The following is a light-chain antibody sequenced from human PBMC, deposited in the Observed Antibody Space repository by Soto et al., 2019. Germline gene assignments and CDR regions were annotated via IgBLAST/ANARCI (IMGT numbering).Light chain of an antibody. CDR2: GAS. Sequence: EIVLTQSPGTLSLSPGERATLSCRASQSVSSSFLACYQQKPGQAPRLLIYGASSRATGISDRFSGSGSGTDFTLTISRLEPEDFAVYYCQQYDSSPCTFGQGTKVEIK. CDR1: QSVSSSF. CDR3: QQYDSSPCT. J-gene: IGKJ1*01. V-gene: IGKV3-20*01.